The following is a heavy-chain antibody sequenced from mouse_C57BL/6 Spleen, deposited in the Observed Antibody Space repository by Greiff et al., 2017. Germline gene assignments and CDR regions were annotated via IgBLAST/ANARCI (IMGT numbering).Heavy chain of an antibody. CDR1: GYTFTDYN. Sequence: EVQLQQSGPELVKPGASVKMSCKASGYTFTDYNMHWVKQSHGKSLEWIGYINPNNGGTSYNQKFKGKATLTVNKSSSTAYMELRSLTSEDSAVYYCGRGGTTMATTGCDYWGQGTTLTVSS. J-gene: IGHJ2*01. D-gene: IGHD2-2*01. V-gene: IGHV1-22*01. CDR2: INPNNGGT. CDR3: GRGGTTMATTGCDY.